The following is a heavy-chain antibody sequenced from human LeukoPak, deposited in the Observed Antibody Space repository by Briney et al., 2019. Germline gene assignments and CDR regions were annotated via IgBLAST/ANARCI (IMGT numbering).Heavy chain of an antibody. V-gene: IGHV1-2*02. Sequence: ASVKVSCKASGYTFTGYYMHWVRQAPGQGLEWMGWINPNSGGTNYAQKFQGRVTMTRDTSISTAYMELSRLRSDDTAVYYCARDPSSTGAAAGTDYFDYWGQGTLVTVSS. CDR1: GYTFTGYY. D-gene: IGHD6-13*01. J-gene: IGHJ4*02. CDR3: ARDPSSTGAAAGTDYFDY. CDR2: INPNSGGT.